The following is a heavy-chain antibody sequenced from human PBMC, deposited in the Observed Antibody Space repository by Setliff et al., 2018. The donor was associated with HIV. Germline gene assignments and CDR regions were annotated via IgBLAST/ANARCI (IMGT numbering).Heavy chain of an antibody. D-gene: IGHD2-15*01. Sequence: SETLSLTCTVSGGSISSGGYYWSWIRQHPGKGLEWIGYIYYSGSTYYNPSLKSRVTISVDTSKNQFSLKLSSVTAADTAVYYCARGLVVVALYYYMDVWGKGTTVTVSS. J-gene: IGHJ6*03. CDR3: ARGLVVVALYYYMDV. CDR1: GGSISSGGYY. V-gene: IGHV4-31*03. CDR2: IYYSGST.